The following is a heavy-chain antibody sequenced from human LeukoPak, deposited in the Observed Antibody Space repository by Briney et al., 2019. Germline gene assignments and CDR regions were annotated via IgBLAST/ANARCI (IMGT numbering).Heavy chain of an antibody. D-gene: IGHD7-27*01. CDR3: ANRQGITGEDYFDY. J-gene: IGHJ4*02. CDR2: ISPYDSTI. V-gene: IGHV3-11*01. CDR1: GFSFSDYF. Sequence: PGGSLRLSCAASGFSFSDYFMSWIRQAPGKGLEWVAYISPYDSTIYYADSVKGRFTISRDNSKNTLYLQMNSLRAEDTAVYYCANRQGITGEDYFDYWGQGTLVTVSS.